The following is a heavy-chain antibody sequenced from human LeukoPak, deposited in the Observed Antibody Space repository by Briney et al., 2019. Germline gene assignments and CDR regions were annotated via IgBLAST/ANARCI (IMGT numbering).Heavy chain of an antibody. CDR1: GGSISSRSYY. CDR2: IYYSGST. Sequence: SETLSLTCTVSGGSISSRSYYWGWIRQPPGKGLEWIGSIYYSGSTYYNPSLKSRVIISVDTSKNQFSLKLSSVTAADTAVYYCARDHYYGSGRFDPWGQGTLVTVSS. J-gene: IGHJ5*02. D-gene: IGHD3-10*01. CDR3: ARDHYYGSGRFDP. V-gene: IGHV4-39*07.